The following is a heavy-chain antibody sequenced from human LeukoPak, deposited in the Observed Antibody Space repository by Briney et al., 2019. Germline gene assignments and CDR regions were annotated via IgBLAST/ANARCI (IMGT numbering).Heavy chain of an antibody. J-gene: IGHJ5*02. Sequence: PLETLSLTCTVSGGSLTSSSYYSGWIRQPPGKGLEWIGSIYSSGSTYYNPSLKSRVTISVDKSKNPFSLKLSSVTAADTAVYYCHTVTTLTRGGFDPWGQGTLVTVSS. CDR3: HTVTTLTRGGFDP. CDR2: IYSSGST. D-gene: IGHD4-17*01. V-gene: IGHV4-39*01. CDR1: GGSLTSSSYY.